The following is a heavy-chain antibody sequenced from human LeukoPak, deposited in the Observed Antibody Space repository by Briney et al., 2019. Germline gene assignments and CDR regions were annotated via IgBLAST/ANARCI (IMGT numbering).Heavy chain of an antibody. CDR2: INRRGHT. V-gene: IGHV3-43*01. J-gene: IGHJ4*02. CDR3: AKEVDCPSDCLFFHS. CDR1: GFTFDRFT. D-gene: IGHD2-21*02. Sequence: RGSLRLSCAASGFTFDRFTIHWVRQIPGKGLEWVSLINRRGHTFYADSVRGRFTISRDNNRNSVFLQMDSLRPEDTALYHCAKEVDCPSDCLFFHSWGQGTLVTVSS.